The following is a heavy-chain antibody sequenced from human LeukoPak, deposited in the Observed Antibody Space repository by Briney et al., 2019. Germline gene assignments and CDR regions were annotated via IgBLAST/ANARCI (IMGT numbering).Heavy chain of an antibody. CDR3: ARGHGRVAAGRGGIITGAIYFDF. V-gene: IGHV4-34*01. Sequence: SETLTLTCGVSGGSFSGYYWSWIRKSPGRGLEWIGEINQSGSTNYNPSLESRVTVSVDTPENQFSLILRSVNAAETAVYFCARGHGRVAAGRGGIITGAIYFDFWGQGSLVTVSS. J-gene: IGHJ4*02. D-gene: IGHD3-10*01. CDR1: GGSFSGYY. CDR2: INQSGST.